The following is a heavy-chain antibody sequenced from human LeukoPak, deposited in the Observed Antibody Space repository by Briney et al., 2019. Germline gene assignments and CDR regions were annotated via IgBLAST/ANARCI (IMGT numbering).Heavy chain of an antibody. D-gene: IGHD3-22*01. Sequence: PSETLSLTCTVSGGSISSYYWSWIRQPPGKGLEWIGYIYYSGSTNYSPSLKSRVTISVDTSKNQFSLKLSSVTAADTAVYYCARCTHYYYDSSRYSYYFDYWGQGTLVTVSS. CDR2: IYYSGST. J-gene: IGHJ4*02. V-gene: IGHV4-59*01. CDR1: GGSISSYY. CDR3: ARCTHYYYDSSRYSYYFDY.